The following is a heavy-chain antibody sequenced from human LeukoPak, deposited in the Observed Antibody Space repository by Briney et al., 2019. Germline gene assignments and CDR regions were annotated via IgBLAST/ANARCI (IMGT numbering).Heavy chain of an antibody. D-gene: IGHD5-24*01. V-gene: IGHV4-39*01. CDR1: GGSISRSNYY. J-gene: IGHJ4*02. CDR3: ARHEEEDGYNPKTCVF. CDR2: IYYSGNT. Sequence: PSETLSLTCTVSGGSISRSNYYWGWVRQPPGKGLEWIGSIYYSGNTYYIPSLKSRVTISVDTARNQFSLKLTSVTAADTAVYYCARHEEEDGYNPKTCVFWGQGTLVTVSS.